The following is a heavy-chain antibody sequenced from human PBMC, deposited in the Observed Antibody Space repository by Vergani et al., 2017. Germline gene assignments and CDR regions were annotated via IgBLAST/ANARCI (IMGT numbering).Heavy chain of an antibody. D-gene: IGHD2-21*01. CDR2: TNSDGTST. CDR1: GFTFSTYW. CDR3: ARMNDRYYIDC. Sequence: EVQLVESGGGLVQAGGSLRLSCAASGFTFSTYWMHWVRQSPGKGLVWISRTNSDGTSTTYADSVKGRFTISRDNAKNTVYLQMNSLRAEDTAVYYCARMNDRYYIDCWGQGARVTVSS. J-gene: IGHJ4*02. V-gene: IGHV3-74*03.